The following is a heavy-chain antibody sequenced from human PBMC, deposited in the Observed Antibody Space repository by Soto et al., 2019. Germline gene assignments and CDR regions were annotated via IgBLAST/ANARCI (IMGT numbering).Heavy chain of an antibody. CDR3: ARDHTGDAEYFQH. D-gene: IGHD2-21*02. J-gene: IGHJ1*01. CDR2: IFSGGST. V-gene: IGHV3-66*01. Sequence: GGSLRLSCAASGFTVSSNYMSWVRQAPGKGLEWVSVIFSGGSTYYADSVKGRFTISRDNSKSTLFLQMNSLRAEDTAVYYCARDHTGDAEYFQHWGQGTLVTVSS. CDR1: GFTVSSNY.